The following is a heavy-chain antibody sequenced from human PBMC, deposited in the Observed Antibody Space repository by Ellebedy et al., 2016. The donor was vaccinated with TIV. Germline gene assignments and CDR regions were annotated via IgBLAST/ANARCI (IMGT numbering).Heavy chain of an antibody. J-gene: IGHJ4*02. CDR1: GFTFSSYG. CDR2: IWYDGSNK. D-gene: IGHD4-17*01. Sequence: GESLKISCAASGFTFSSYGMHWVRQAPGKGLEWVAVIWYDGSNKYYADSVKGRFTISRDNSKNTLYLQMNSLRGEDTALYYCASQATPVTTSYYFDYWGQGTLVTVSS. V-gene: IGHV3-33*01. CDR3: ASQATPVTTSYYFDY.